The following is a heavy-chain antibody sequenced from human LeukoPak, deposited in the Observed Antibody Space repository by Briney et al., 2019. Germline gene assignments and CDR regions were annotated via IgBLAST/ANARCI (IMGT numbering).Heavy chain of an antibody. Sequence: ASVKVSCKPSAYTFTSYYMHCVRQAPDQVLEWKAIINPSGGSTSCAQKLQGRVTMTKDTSTSTVYMELSRLRSEDTDVYYCARVKPNYYDSSAYGTFDIWGQGTMVTVSS. CDR1: AYTFTSYY. CDR2: INPSGGST. V-gene: IGHV1-46*01. J-gene: IGHJ3*02. CDR3: ARVKPNYYDSSAYGTFDI. D-gene: IGHD3-22*01.